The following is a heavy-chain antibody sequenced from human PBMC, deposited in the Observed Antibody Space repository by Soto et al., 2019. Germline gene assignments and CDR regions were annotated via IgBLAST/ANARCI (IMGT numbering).Heavy chain of an antibody. D-gene: IGHD2-21*01. CDR3: AHAYGGTSWPNDAFDI. CDR2: IYWDDDQ. J-gene: IGHJ3*02. Sequence: QITLKESGPTLVKPTQTLTLTCTVSGFSLSGDGVGVGWIRQPPGKALEWLALIYWDDDQRSSPSLKTRLTITKDTSKNQVVLTMTNMDPVDTATYYCAHAYGGTSWPNDAFDIWGQGTVVTGSS. CDR1: GFSLSGDGVG. V-gene: IGHV2-5*02.